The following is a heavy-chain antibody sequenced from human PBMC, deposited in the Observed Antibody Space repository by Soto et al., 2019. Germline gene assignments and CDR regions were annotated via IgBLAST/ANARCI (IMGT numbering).Heavy chain of an antibody. V-gene: IGHV1-18*01. CDR1: GYTFTSYG. D-gene: IGHD1-1*01. Sequence: QVHLVQSGAEVKKPGASVKVSCKGSGYTFTSYGITWVRQAPGQGLEWMGWISAHNGNTDYAQKLQGRVTVTRDTVTSTAYMELRSLRSDDTAVYYCARGRYGDYWGQGALVTVSS. CDR2: ISAHNGNT. J-gene: IGHJ4*02. CDR3: ARGRYGDY.